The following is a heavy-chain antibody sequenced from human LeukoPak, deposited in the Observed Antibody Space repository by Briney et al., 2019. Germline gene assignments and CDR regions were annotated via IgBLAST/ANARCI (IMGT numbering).Heavy chain of an antibody. CDR2: ISGSGGST. V-gene: IGHV3-23*01. Sequence: PGGSLRLSCAASGFTFSSYAMSWVRQAPGKGLEWVSAISGSGGSTYYADSVKGRFTISRDNSKNTLYLQMNSLRAEDTAVYYCASNLGDSGSYYGYYFDYWGQGTLVTVSS. CDR1: GFTFSSYA. J-gene: IGHJ4*02. D-gene: IGHD1-26*01. CDR3: ASNLGDSGSYYGYYFDY.